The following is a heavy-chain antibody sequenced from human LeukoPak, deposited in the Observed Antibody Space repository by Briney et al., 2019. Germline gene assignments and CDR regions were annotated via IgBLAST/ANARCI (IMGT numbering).Heavy chain of an antibody. CDR2: ISSSSSYI. V-gene: IGHV3-21*01. Sequence: GGSLRLTCAASGFTFSSYSMNWVRQAPGKGLEWVSSISSSSSYIYYADSVKGRFTISRDNAKNSLYLQMNSLRAEDTAVYYCARGHRDIVVVPAAIENFDYWGQGTLVTVSS. CDR3: ARGHRDIVVVPAAIENFDY. CDR1: GFTFSSYS. J-gene: IGHJ4*02. D-gene: IGHD2-2*01.